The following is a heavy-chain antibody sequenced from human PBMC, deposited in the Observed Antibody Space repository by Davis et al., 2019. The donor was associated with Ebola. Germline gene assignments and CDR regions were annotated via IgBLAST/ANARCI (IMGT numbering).Heavy chain of an antibody. V-gene: IGHV3-11*04. J-gene: IGHJ2*01. CDR2: IGPSGNSF. D-gene: IGHD6-19*01. CDR3: AKIAVSGTWYFDI. CDR1: GFTFSDYY. Sequence: PGGSLRLSCAASGFTFSDYYMSWIRQAPGKGLEWIAYIGPSGNSFYCADSVKGRFTISRDNAKNSLYLQMNSLRAEDTAVYYCAKIAVSGTWYFDIWGRGTLVTVSS.